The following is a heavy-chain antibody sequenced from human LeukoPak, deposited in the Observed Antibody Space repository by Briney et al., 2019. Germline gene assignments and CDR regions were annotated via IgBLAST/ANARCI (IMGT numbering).Heavy chain of an antibody. J-gene: IGHJ4*02. CDR1: GYSISSSYY. V-gene: IGHV4-38-2*02. Sequence: PSETLSLTCTVSGYSISSSYYWVWIRQPPGKELEWIGSIYHSGSTYYKPSLKSRVTISVDMSKSQFPLKLSSVTAADTAVYYCARDPSSSGGYMDVWGQGTLVTVSS. D-gene: IGHD6-13*01. CDR2: IYHSGST. CDR3: ARDPSSSGGYMDV.